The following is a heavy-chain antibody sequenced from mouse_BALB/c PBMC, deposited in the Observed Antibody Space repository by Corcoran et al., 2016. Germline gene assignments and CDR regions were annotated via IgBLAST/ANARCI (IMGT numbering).Heavy chain of an antibody. CDR3: ARVSTGYYFDY. CDR2: IDPENGNT. CDR1: GFNIKDYY. J-gene: IGHJ2*01. D-gene: IGHD2-1*01. Sequence: EVQLQQSGAEFVRPGALVKLSCKASGFNIKDYYMHWVKQRPEQGLEWIGWIDPENGNTIYDPKFQGKASITADTSSNTAYLQLSSLPSEDTAVYYCARVSTGYYFDYWGQGTTLTVSS. V-gene: IGHV14-1*02.